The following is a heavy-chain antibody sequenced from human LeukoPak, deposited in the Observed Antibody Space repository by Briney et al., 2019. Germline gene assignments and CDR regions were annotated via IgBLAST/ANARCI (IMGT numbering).Heavy chain of an antibody. Sequence: GGSLRLSCAASGFTFSSYAMSWVRQAPGKGLEWVSAISGSGGSTYYADSVKGGFTISRDNSKNTLYLQMNSLRAEDTAVYNCAKENTIFGVVIIPFDYWGQGTLVTVSS. J-gene: IGHJ4*02. CDR3: AKENTIFGVVIIPFDY. CDR1: GFTFSSYA. V-gene: IGHV3-23*01. D-gene: IGHD3-3*01. CDR2: ISGSGGST.